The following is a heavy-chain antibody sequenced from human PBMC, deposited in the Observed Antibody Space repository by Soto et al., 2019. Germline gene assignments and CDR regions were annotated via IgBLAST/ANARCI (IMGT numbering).Heavy chain of an antibody. J-gene: IGHJ6*04. V-gene: IGHV1-69*12. CDR3: ARDPLRRRGRQYNYDAMDV. Sequence: QVQLVQSGAEVKKPGSSVKVSCKASGGTFSSYGISWVRQAPGQGLEWVGVIIPIFATTKYAQRFQDRVTIPADESTSTAYTVLSSLTSEYTAVYYCARDPLRRRGRQYNYDAMDVWGAGTTVTVSS. CDR2: IIPIFATT. CDR1: GGTFSSYG. D-gene: IGHD4-17*01.